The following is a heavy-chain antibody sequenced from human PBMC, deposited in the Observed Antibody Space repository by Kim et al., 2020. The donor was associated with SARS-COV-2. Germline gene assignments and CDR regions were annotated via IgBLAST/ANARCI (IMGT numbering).Heavy chain of an antibody. V-gene: IGHV4-34*01. Sequence: SETLSLTCAVYGGSFSGYYWSWIRQPPGKGLEWIGEINHSGSTNYNASLKSRVTISVDTSKNQFSLKLSSVTAADTAVYYCAITTLVRGVTQDYWGQGTLVTVSS. J-gene: IGHJ4*02. D-gene: IGHD3-10*01. CDR1: GGSFSGYY. CDR3: AITTLVRGVTQDY. CDR2: INHSGST.